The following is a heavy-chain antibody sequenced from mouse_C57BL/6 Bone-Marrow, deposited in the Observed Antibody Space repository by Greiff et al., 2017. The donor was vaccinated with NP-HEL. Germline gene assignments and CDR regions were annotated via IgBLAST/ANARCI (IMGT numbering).Heavy chain of an antibody. J-gene: IGHJ4*01. CDR1: GYTFASYG. Sequence: VQLQQSGAELARPGASVKLSCKASGYTFASYGISWVKQRTGQGLEWIGEIYPRSGNTYYNEKFKGKATLTADKSSSTAYMELRSLTSEDSAVYFCARGAYHYGSSYAMDYWGQGTSVTVSS. CDR2: IYPRSGNT. CDR3: ARGAYHYGSSYAMDY. V-gene: IGHV1-81*01. D-gene: IGHD1-1*01.